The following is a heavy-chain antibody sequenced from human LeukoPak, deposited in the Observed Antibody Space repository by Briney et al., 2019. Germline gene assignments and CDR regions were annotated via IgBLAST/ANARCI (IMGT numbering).Heavy chain of an antibody. D-gene: IGHD5/OR15-5a*01. CDR1: GYTVTSYY. Sequence: GASVKVSCKASGYTVTSYYMHWVRQAPGQGLEWMAILNPSGGSSNYAQKFQGRATLTRATSTGTVYMELSSLRSEDTAVYYCASVYMHGMDVWGQGTTVIVSS. CDR3: ASVYMHGMDV. J-gene: IGHJ6*02. V-gene: IGHV1-46*01. CDR2: LNPSGGSS.